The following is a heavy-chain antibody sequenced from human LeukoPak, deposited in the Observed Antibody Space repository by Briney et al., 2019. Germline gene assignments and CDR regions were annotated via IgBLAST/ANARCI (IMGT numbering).Heavy chain of an antibody. CDR2: IFYNGGP. D-gene: IGHD3-10*01. J-gene: IGHJ3*02. Sequence: PSETLSLTCTASGDSITNSNYYWGWVRQSPGRGLEWLGNIFYNGGPYYNPSFKSRVAISVDTSKNHFSLTLNAVTAADTAVYYCARSDAIMVRGVRWSDAFDIWGQGTMVTVSS. V-gene: IGHV4-39*02. CDR1: GDSITNSNYY. CDR3: ARSDAIMVRGVRWSDAFDI.